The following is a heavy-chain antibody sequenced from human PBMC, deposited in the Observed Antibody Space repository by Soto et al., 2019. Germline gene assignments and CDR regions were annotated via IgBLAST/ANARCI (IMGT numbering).Heavy chain of an antibody. CDR1: GFTFRSYG. D-gene: IGHD6-13*01. V-gene: IGHV3-30*18. J-gene: IGHJ4*01. CDR2: IASDGGDK. CDR3: AKDSQIGAAIYYFDY. Sequence: PGGSLRLSCAASGFTFRSYGMHWVRQAPGKGLEWVAVIASDGGDKKYIDSVKGRFTISRDYSKNTLYLQMNSLRPEDTAVYYCAKDSQIGAAIYYFDYWGHGTLVTVSS.